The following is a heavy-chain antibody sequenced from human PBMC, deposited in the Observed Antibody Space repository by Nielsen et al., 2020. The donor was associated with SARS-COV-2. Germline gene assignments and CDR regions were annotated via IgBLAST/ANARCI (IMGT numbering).Heavy chain of an antibody. V-gene: IGHV3-66*01. J-gene: IGHJ4*02. CDR2: IYSGGST. Sequence: GGSLRLSCAASGFTVSSNYMSWVRQAPGTGLEWVSVIYSGGSTYYADSVKGRFTISRDISKNTLYLQMNSLRAEDTAVYYCATSGYSSGWGVYWGQGTLVTVSS. CDR1: GFTVSSNY. D-gene: IGHD6-19*01. CDR3: ATSGYSSGWGVY.